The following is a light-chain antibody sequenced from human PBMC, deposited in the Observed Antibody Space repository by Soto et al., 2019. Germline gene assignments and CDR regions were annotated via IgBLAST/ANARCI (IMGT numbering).Light chain of an antibody. CDR1: QSVSSY. J-gene: IGKJ2*01. CDR3: QQRSNWPPYT. Sequence: EIVLTQSPSTLSLSPGDRATLSCRASQSVSSYLAWYQQKPGQAPRLLIYDASTRATGIPARFSGSGSGTDFTLTISSLEPEDFAVYYCQQRSNWPPYTFGRGTKLEIK. CDR2: DAS. V-gene: IGKV3-11*01.